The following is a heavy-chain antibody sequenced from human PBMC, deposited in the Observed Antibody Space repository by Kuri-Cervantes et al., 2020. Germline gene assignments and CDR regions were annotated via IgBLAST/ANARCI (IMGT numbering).Heavy chain of an antibody. Sequence: ASVNVSCKASGDTFTSYGISWVRHAPGEGLEWMGWISAYNGNTNYAQKLQGRGTMTTATSASTAYKELRSLRSDATAVYYCAREARDYGDANYYYHMDFWGKGTTVTVSS. V-gene: IGHV1-18*01. CDR2: ISAYNGNT. CDR1: GDTFTSYG. CDR3: AREARDYGDANYYYHMDF. D-gene: IGHD4-17*01. J-gene: IGHJ6*03.